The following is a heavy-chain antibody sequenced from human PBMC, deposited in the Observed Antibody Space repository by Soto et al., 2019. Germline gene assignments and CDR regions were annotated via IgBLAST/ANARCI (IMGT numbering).Heavy chain of an antibody. J-gene: IGHJ4*02. V-gene: IGHV1-69*13. Sequence: SVKVSCKDSGGLFSSFAISWVRQAPGQGLEWMGGIIPVFGTTNYAQKFQGRVTITADESTNTAYMELSSLTSDDTAMYYCARGGGPYVWFNEFWGQGTQVTVSS. CDR1: GGLFSSFA. CDR2: IIPVFGTT. CDR3: ARGGGPYVWFNEF. D-gene: IGHD3-16*01.